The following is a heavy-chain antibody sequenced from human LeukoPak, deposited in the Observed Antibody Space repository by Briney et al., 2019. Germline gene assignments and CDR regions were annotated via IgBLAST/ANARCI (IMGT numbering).Heavy chain of an antibody. D-gene: IGHD2-2*01. CDR1: GYTFTGYY. CDR3: AREGGYCSSTSCYVGY. V-gene: IGHV1-2*02. CDR2: INPNSGGT. J-gene: IGHJ4*02. Sequence: ASVKVSCKASGYTFTGYYMHWVRQAPGQGLEWMGWINPNSGGTNYAQKIQGRVTMTRDTSISTAYMELSRLRSDDTAVYYCAREGGYCSSTSCYVGYWGQGTLVTVSS.